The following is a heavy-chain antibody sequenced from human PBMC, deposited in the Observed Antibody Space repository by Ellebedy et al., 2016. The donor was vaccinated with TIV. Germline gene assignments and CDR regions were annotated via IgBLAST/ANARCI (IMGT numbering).Heavy chain of an antibody. CDR1: GFTFSSYA. D-gene: IGHD1-26*01. CDR3: ARGENYFDY. Sequence: GESLKISXAASGFTFSSYAMHWVRQAPGKGLEWVAVISYDGSNKYYADSVKGRFTISRDNSKNTLYLQMNSLRAEDTAVYYCARGENYFDYWGQGTLVTVSS. V-gene: IGHV3-30-3*01. CDR2: ISYDGSNK. J-gene: IGHJ4*02.